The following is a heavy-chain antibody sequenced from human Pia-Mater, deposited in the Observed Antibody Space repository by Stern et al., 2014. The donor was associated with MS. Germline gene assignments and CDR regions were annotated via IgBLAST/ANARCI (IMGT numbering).Heavy chain of an antibody. Sequence: VQLVQSGPEVKKPGASVKVSCKASGYTFTSYHMHWVRQAPRQGLEWMGIVNPSGGRKSYAQKFQGRLDMTRDTTTSNVYMGLSSLRSEDTAVYYCARDSFEQSVLLYWGQGTLVTVSS. CDR2: VNPSGGRK. CDR3: ARDSFEQSVLLY. V-gene: IGHV1-46*01. CDR1: GYTFTSYH. J-gene: IGHJ4*02. D-gene: IGHD6-19*01.